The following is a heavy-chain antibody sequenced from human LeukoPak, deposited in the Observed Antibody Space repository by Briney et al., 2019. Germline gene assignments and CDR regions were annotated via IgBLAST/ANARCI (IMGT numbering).Heavy chain of an antibody. CDR3: AQQLGYCSGGTCYFTY. V-gene: IGHV3-23*01. CDR2: SGGDT. J-gene: IGHJ1*01. Sequence: SGGDTFYSDSGKGRFTIARDNSKNTLYLQMNSLRVDDTVVYYCAQQLGYCSGGTCYFTYWGQGTLVTVSS. D-gene: IGHD2-15*01.